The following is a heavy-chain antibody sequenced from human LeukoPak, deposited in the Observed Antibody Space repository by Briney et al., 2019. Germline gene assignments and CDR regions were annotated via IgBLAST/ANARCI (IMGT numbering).Heavy chain of an antibody. V-gene: IGHV1-18*01. D-gene: IGHD6-13*01. Sequence: ASVKVSCKASGYTFTSYGISWVRQAPGQGLEWMGWISAYNGNTNYAQELQGRVTMTTDTSTSTAYMELRSLRSDDTAVYYCARFDSAAGSSYYYYGMDVWGQGTTVTVSS. CDR1: GYTFTSYG. CDR3: ARFDSAAGSSYYYYGMDV. CDR2: ISAYNGNT. J-gene: IGHJ6*02.